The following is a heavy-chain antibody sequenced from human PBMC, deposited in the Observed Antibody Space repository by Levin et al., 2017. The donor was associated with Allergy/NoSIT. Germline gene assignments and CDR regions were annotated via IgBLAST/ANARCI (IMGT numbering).Heavy chain of an antibody. Sequence: GGSLRLSCKGSGYSFSSYWIGWVRQMPGKGLEWMGMIYPGDSDIRYSPSFQGQVTFSADKSISTAYLQWTSLRASDTAMYYCARHPAYCSGGTCYSLYYFDYWGQGTLVTVSS. J-gene: IGHJ4*02. CDR2: IYPGDSDI. CDR3: ARHPAYCSGGTCYSLYYFDY. V-gene: IGHV5-51*01. D-gene: IGHD2-15*01. CDR1: GYSFSSYW.